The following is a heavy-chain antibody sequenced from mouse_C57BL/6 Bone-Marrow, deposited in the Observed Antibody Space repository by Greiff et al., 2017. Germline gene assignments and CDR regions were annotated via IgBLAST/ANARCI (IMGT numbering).Heavy chain of an antibody. CDR1: GYTFTSYW. V-gene: IGHV1-5*01. CDR2: SYPGNSDT. D-gene: IGHD4-1*01. J-gene: IGHJ1*03. Sequence: VQLQQSGTVLARPGASVMMSCTTSGYTFTSYWMHWVKQRPGQGLAWIGASYPGNSDTSYNQKFKGKARLTAVTSASTAYMELSSLTNEDSAVYYCTSLTGRYFGVWGTGTTVTVAS. CDR3: TSLTGRYFGV.